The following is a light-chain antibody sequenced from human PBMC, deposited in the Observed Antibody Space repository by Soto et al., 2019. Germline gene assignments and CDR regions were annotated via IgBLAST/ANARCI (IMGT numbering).Light chain of an antibody. V-gene: IGKV1-39*01. CDR2: TAS. CDR3: QQSYSTPPT. J-gene: IGKJ2*01. Sequence: DIKMTQSQSSLSASVGDRVTITCRASQYISNSLNWYQQKSGTAPKLLIHTASTLQSGVPSRFSGRGSGPDFTLTISSVQPDDFAIYFCQQSYSTPPTFGQGTTLEIK. CDR1: QYISNS.